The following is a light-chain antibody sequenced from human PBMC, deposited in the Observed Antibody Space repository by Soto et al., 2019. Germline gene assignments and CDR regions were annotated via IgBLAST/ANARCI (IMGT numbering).Light chain of an antibody. J-gene: IGLJ7*01. Sequence: SYELTQPPSVSVAPGKTARITCGGSNIGSKSLHWYQQKPGQAPVRVIYSGAARPSGIPERFSGSNSGNTAPLNIRRVEPGDEADYFCQVGVRGSEQAVFGGGTQLTVL. CDR1: NIGSKS. CDR2: SGA. CDR3: QVGVRGSEQAV. V-gene: IGLV3-21*04.